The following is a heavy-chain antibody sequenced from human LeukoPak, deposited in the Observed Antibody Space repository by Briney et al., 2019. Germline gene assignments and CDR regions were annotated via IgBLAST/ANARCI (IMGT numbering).Heavy chain of an antibody. V-gene: IGHV4-59*01. CDR3: ASGLSLARHFDY. CDR2: IYYSGST. J-gene: IGHJ4*02. CDR1: GGSISGYY. D-gene: IGHD6-6*01. Sequence: SETLSLTCAGSGGSISGYYWSWIRQPPGKGLEWIGYIYYSGSTSYNPSLKSRVTISGDTSKNQFSLKLSSVTAADTAVYYCASGLSLARHFDYWGQGALVTVSS.